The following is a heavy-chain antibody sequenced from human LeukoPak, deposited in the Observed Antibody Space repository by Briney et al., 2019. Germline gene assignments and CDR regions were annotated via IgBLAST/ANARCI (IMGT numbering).Heavy chain of an antibody. V-gene: IGHV1-24*01. CDR2: FDSEDGET. CDR1: GYTLTELS. CDR3: ATGLAVAGTPHYY. J-gene: IGHJ4*02. D-gene: IGHD6-19*01. Sequence: ASVNVSRQVSGYTLTELSMHWVRQAPGKGLEGVGGFDSEDGETIYVQKLQGRVTMTEDTSTDTAYMELSSLRSEDTAGYYCATGLAVAGTPHYYWGEGTLVTVSS.